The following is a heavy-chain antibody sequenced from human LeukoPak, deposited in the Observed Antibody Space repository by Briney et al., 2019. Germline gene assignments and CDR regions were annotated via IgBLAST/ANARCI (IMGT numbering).Heavy chain of an antibody. D-gene: IGHD3-10*01. CDR2: ITSSSSYI. Sequence: PGGSLRLSCAASGFTFSGSAMHWVRQASGKGLEWVSSITSSSSYIYYADSVKGRFTISRDNAKNSLFLQMNSLRAEDTAVYYCAKDVSSGVYYYYYYMDVWGKGTTVTVSS. CDR3: AKDVSSGVYYYYYYMDV. CDR1: GFTFSGSA. V-gene: IGHV3-21*04. J-gene: IGHJ6*03.